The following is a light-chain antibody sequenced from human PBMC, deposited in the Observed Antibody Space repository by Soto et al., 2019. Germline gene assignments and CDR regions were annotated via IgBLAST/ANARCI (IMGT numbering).Light chain of an antibody. Sequence: QSVLTQPASVSGSPGQSITISCTGTSSDVGSYSLVSWYQHHPGKAPKLMIYEGSLRPSGVSNRFSGSKSGNTASLTISGLQAEDEADYYCSSYAGAVVFGGGTKVTVL. J-gene: IGLJ2*01. V-gene: IGLV2-23*01. CDR2: EGS. CDR3: SSYAGAVV. CDR1: SSDVGSYSL.